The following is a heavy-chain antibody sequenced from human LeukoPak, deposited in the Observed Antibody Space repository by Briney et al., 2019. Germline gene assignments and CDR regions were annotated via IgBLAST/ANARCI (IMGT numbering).Heavy chain of an antibody. CDR2: IYYSGST. D-gene: IGHD6-19*01. Sequence: PSETLSLTCTVSGGSISSYYWSWIRQPPGKGLEWIGYIYYSGSTNYNPSLKSRVTISVDTSKNQFSLKLSSVTAADTAVYYCARVHSSGWYNWLGPWGQGTLVTVSS. V-gene: IGHV4-59*01. CDR3: ARVHSSGWYNWLGP. CDR1: GGSISSYY. J-gene: IGHJ5*02.